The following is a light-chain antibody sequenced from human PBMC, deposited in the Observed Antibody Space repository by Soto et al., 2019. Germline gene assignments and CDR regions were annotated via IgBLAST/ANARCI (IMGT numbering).Light chain of an antibody. CDR3: QQCYSDWT. CDR1: QSISGW. CDR2: EAS. V-gene: IGKV1-5*01. Sequence: DIQMTQSPSTLSASVGDRVTITCRASQSISGWLAWYQQKPGTAPKLLIYEASNLESGVPSRFSGSGSGTEFTLTISSLQPDDFATYYCQQCYSDWTFGQGTKVDNK. J-gene: IGKJ1*01.